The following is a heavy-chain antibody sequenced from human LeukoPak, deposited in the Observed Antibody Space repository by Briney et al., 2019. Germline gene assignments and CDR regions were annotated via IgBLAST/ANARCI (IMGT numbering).Heavy chain of an antibody. CDR1: GYTFTSYW. D-gene: IGHD5-12*01. J-gene: IGHJ4*02. CDR2: IFPSDSDT. CDR3: ARSGVSGYGWDY. V-gene: IGHV5-51*01. Sequence: GESLKISCKASGYTFTSYWIGWVRQMPGKGLEWMGIIFPSDSDTRYSPSFQGQVTISADKSISTAYLQWSSLKASDTAMFYCARSGVSGYGWDYWGQGTLDTVSS.